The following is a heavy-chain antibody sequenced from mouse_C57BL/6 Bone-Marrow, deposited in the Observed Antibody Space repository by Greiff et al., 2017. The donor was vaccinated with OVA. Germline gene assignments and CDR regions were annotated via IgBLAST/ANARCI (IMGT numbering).Heavy chain of an antibody. V-gene: IGHV1-81*01. D-gene: IGHD2-4*01. CDR2: IYPRSGNT. CDR3: ASPYDYGRSYYFDY. Sequence: QVQLKESGAELARPGASVKLSCKASGHTFTSYGISWVKQRTGQGLEWIGEIYPRSGNTYYNEKLKGKATLTADKSSSTAYMELRSLTSEDSAVYFCASPYDYGRSYYFDYWVQGTTLTVSS. J-gene: IGHJ2*01. CDR1: GHTFTSYG.